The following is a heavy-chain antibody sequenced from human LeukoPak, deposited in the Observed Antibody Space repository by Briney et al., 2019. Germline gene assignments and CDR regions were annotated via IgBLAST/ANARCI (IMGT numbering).Heavy chain of an antibody. J-gene: IGHJ4*02. CDR3: TRGASLTYYYDSSGFYSFDS. D-gene: IGHD3-22*01. V-gene: IGHV1-2*02. CDR2: INPKSGGT. CDR1: GYTFTGYY. Sequence: ASVKVSCKASGYTFTGYYMHWVRQAPGQGLEWMGWINPKSGGTNYARTFQARVTMTRDKPISTVYMELRRLTSNDTAVYYCTRGASLTYYYDSSGFYSFDSWGQGSLVSVSS.